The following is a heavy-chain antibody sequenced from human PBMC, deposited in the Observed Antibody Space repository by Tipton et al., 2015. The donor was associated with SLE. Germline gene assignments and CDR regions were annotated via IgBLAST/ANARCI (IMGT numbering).Heavy chain of an antibody. Sequence: TLSLTCTVSGGSISSHYWSWIRQPPGKGLEWIGYIYYSGSTNYNPSLKSRVTISVDTSKNQFSLKLSSVTAADTAVYYCARGVWAYCGGDCYSPYYYYYGMAVWGQGTTVTVSS. J-gene: IGHJ6*02. CDR2: IYYSGST. D-gene: IGHD2-21*01. CDR1: GGSISSHY. V-gene: IGHV4-59*11. CDR3: ARGVWAYCGGDCYSPYYYYYGMAV.